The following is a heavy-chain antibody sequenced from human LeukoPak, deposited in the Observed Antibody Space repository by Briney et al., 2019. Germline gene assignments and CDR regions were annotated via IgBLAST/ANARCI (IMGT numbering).Heavy chain of an antibody. CDR3: ARGGNLYDIWTGYYTVGYFDY. J-gene: IGHJ4*02. V-gene: IGHV3-30*04. D-gene: IGHD3-9*01. CDR1: GFTFSSYA. Sequence: GGSLRLSCAASGFTFSSYAMHWVRQAPGKGLEWVAVISYDGSNKYYADSVKGRFTISRDNSKNTLYLQMNSLRAEDTAVYYCARGGNLYDIWTGYYTVGYFDYWGQGTLVTVFS. CDR2: ISYDGSNK.